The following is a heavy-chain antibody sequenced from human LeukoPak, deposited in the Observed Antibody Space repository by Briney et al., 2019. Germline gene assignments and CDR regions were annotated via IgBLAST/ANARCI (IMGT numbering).Heavy chain of an antibody. CDR1: GFSFSYYA. V-gene: IGHV3-23*01. CDR2: ISGPGAGT. J-gene: IGHJ3*02. Sequence: GGSLRLSCAASGFSFSYYAMTWVRQAPGKGLEWVSTISGPGAGTYYADSMKGRFTISRDNSNNTLYLQVNSLRAEDTAIYYCAKICYSGSHRGFDIWGQGTMVTVSS. D-gene: IGHD1-26*01. CDR3: AKICYSGSHRGFDI.